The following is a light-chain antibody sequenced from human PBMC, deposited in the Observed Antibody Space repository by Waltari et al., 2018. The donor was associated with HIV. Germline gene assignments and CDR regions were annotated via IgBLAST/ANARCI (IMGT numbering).Light chain of an antibody. CDR2: SVS. V-gene: IGKV1-9*01. J-gene: IGKJ4*01. CDR1: LDVGRH. CDR3: QQRNRNFALT. Sequence: DIQLTQSPSFLPASVGDRVNITCRASLDVGRHLAWYQQIPGKAPKLLIYSVSTLQSGVPSRFSGNASGTDFTLTINGLQPEDFVTYYCQQRNRNFALTFGGGTKVEI.